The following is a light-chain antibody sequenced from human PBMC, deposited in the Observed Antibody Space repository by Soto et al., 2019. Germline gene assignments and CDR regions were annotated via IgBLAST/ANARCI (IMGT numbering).Light chain of an antibody. CDR3: SSHAGSSTPFV. Sequence: QSALTQPPSASGSPGQSVTISCTGTSSDVGGYNYVSWYQQHPGKAPQVLIYDVNKRPSGVPDRFSGSKSGNTASLTVSGLQAEDEADYYCSSHAGSSTPFVFGTGTKVTVL. CDR1: SSDVGGYNY. V-gene: IGLV2-8*01. J-gene: IGLJ1*01. CDR2: DVN.